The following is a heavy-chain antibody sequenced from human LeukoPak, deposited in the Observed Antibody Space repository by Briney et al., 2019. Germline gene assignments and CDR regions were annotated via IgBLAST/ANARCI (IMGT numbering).Heavy chain of an antibody. CDR1: GFTFSSYS. D-gene: IGHD3-10*01. V-gene: IGHV3-21*01. Sequence: PGGSLRLSCAASGFTFSSYSMNWVRQAPGKGLEWVSSISSSSYIYYADSVKGRFTISRDNAKNSLYLQINSLRAEDTAVYYCARDARDHRFTMGSVAIDYWGQGTLVTVSS. CDR2: ISSSSYI. CDR3: ARDARDHRFTMGSVAIDY. J-gene: IGHJ4*02.